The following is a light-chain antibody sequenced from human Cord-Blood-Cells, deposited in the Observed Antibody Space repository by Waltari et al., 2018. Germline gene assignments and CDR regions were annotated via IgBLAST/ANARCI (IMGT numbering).Light chain of an antibody. V-gene: IGKV3-11*01. CDR2: DAS. J-gene: IGKJ1*01. CDR3: QQRSNWPPWT. Sequence: EIVLTQSPATLSLSPGERATLSCRASQSVSSYLALYQQKPGQAPRLLLYDASNRATGIPARFSGSGSETDFTLTISSLEPEDFAVYYCQQRSNWPPWTFGQGTKVEIK. CDR1: QSVSSY.